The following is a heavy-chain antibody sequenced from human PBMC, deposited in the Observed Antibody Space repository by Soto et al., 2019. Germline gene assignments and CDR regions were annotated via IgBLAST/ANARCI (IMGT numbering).Heavy chain of an antibody. D-gene: IGHD3-10*01. CDR1: GGPYNSFA. CDR2: IIPVFGTA. J-gene: IGHJ6*02. CDR3: ATFEAGAGSYYDGQNYNYYNGMDV. V-gene: IGHV1-69*01. Sequence: QAQLVQSGAEVKKPGSSVKVSCKASGGPYNSFAISWVRQAPGQGLEWIGGIIPVFGTATYAQKFKGRVTITAEESTTTAYMELSSLTSDDTTVYYCATFEAGAGSYYDGQNYNYYNGMDVWGQGTTVTVSS.